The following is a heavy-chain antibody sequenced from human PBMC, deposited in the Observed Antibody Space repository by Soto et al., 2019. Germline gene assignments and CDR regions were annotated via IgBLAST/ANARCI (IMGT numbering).Heavy chain of an antibody. Sequence: LRLSCVASRCTFSSYGMHWVRQAPGKGLEWVALVSSDGNNKYYVDSVKGRFTISRDNSKNTLYLQMDSLRAEDTAVYYCANGGKYGQTPPFDYGGQETRVPV. CDR1: RCTFSSYG. J-gene: IGHJ4*02. D-gene: IGHD2-15*01. CDR3: ANGGKYGQTPPFDY. CDR2: VSSDGNNK. V-gene: IGHV3-30*18.